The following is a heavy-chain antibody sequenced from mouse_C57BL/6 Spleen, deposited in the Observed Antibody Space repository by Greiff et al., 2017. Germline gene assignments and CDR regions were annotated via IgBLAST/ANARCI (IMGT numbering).Heavy chain of an antibody. CDR3: ARGATMVTTAGFAY. CDR1: GYTFTSYW. Sequence: QVQLQQPGAELVKPGASVKLSCKASGYTFTSYWMQWVKQRPGQGLEWIGEIDPSDSYTNYNQKFKGKATLTVDTSSSTAYMQLSSLTSEDSAVXYCARGATMVTTAGFAYGGQGTLVTVSA. J-gene: IGHJ3*01. D-gene: IGHD2-2*01. V-gene: IGHV1-50*01. CDR2: IDPSDSYT.